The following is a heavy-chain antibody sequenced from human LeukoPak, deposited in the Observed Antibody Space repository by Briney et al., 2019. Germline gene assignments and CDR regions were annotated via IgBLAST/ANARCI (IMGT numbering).Heavy chain of an antibody. CDR3: ARDRRIQLWYNNWFDP. D-gene: IGHD5-18*01. CDR1: GYTLTELS. Sequence: GASVKVSCKVSGYTLTELSMHWVRQAPGQGLEWMGRINPNSGGTNYAQKFQGRVTMTRDTSISTAYMELSRLRSDDTAVYYCARDRRIQLWYNNWFDPWGQGTLVTVSS. V-gene: IGHV1-2*06. J-gene: IGHJ5*02. CDR2: INPNSGGT.